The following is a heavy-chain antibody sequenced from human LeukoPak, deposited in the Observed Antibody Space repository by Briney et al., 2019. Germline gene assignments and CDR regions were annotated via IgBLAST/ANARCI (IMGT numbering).Heavy chain of an antibody. CDR3: ARQLGYCSSTSCYADKVDY. CDR2: IYYSGGT. J-gene: IGHJ4*02. CDR1: GGPISSSSYY. D-gene: IGHD2-2*01. Sequence: KSSETLSLTCTVSGGPISSSSYYWGWIRQPPGKGLEWIGSIYYSGGTYYNPSLKSRVTISVDASKNQFSLKLSSVTAADTAVYYCARQLGYCSSTSCYADKVDYWGQGTLVTVSS. V-gene: IGHV4-39*01.